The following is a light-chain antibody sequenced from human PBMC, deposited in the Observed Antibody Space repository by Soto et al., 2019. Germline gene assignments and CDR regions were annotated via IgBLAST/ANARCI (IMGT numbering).Light chain of an antibody. Sequence: EIVLTQSPGTLSLSPGDTATLSCRASQSVHSNYFAWYQQKPGQTPKLLIFGATSRAAGIPDRFSGSGTGRDYTLTIARLEAGGCAIYNSQQCRTSQNTFGGGRKVDMK. CDR2: GAT. J-gene: IGKJ4*01. CDR3: QQCRTSQNT. V-gene: IGKV3-20*01. CDR1: QSVHSNY.